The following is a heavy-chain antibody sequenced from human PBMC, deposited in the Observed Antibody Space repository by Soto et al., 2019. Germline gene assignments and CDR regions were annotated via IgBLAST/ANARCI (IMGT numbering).Heavy chain of an antibody. CDR3: ARGGLGYCSGGSCYSAELSRYYSGMDV. CDR2: IYYSGST. V-gene: IGHV4-31*03. J-gene: IGHJ6*02. Sequence: QVQLQESGPGLLKPSQTLSLTCTVSGGSISSGGYYWSWIRQHPGKGLEWIGYIYYSGSTYYNPSLKTRVTISVDTSKNQFSLKLSSVTAADTAVYYCARGGLGYCSGGSCYSAELSRYYSGMDVWGQGTTVTVSS. CDR1: GGSISSGGYY. D-gene: IGHD2-15*01.